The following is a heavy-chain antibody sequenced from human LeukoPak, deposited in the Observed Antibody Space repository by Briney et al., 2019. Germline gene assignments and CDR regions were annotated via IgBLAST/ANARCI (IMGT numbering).Heavy chain of an antibody. CDR1: GFTVSTNY. CDR2: IYSDGST. J-gene: IGHJ3*02. V-gene: IGHV3-66*01. D-gene: IGHD3-16*01. Sequence: GSLRLSCEVSGFTVSTNYMSWVRQAPGKGLEWVSTIYSDGSTYYADSVKGRFTISRDNSKNTLYLQMNSLRAEDTAVYYCARWGTSDAFDIWGQGTKVTVSS. CDR3: ARWGTSDAFDI.